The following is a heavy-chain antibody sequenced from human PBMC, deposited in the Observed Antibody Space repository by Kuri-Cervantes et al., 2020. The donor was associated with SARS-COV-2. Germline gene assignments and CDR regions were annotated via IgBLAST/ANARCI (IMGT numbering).Heavy chain of an antibody. CDR3: ARGMGRYSSSFDY. D-gene: IGHD6-6*01. CDR2: ISSSSSTI. Sequence: GGSLRLSCAASGFTFSSYSMNWVRQAPGKGLEWVSYISSSSSTIYYADSVKGRFTISRDNAKNSPYLQMNSLRAEDTAVYYCARGMGRYSSSFDYWGQGTLVTVSS. CDR1: GFTFSSYS. V-gene: IGHV3-48*01. J-gene: IGHJ4*02.